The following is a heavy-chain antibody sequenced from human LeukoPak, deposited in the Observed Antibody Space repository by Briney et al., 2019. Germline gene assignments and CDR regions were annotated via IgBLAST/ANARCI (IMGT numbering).Heavy chain of an antibody. J-gene: IGHJ4*02. D-gene: IGHD3-10*01. Sequence: ASVKVSCKASGYTFTSYYMHWVRQAPGQGLEWMGIINPGGGSTSYAQKFQGRVTMTRDMSTSTVYMELSSLRSEDTAVYYCATTQYGSGSYYNWGQGTLVTVSS. V-gene: IGHV1-46*01. CDR2: INPGGGST. CDR1: GYTFTSYY. CDR3: ATTQYGSGSYYN.